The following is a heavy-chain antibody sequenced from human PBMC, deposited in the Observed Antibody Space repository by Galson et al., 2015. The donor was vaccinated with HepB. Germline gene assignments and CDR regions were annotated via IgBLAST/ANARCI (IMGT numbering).Heavy chain of an antibody. J-gene: IGHJ4*02. CDR3: ARAQRVGSTGHYFDY. CDR2: MYYSGST. V-gene: IGHV4-61*01. Sequence: ETLSLTCTVSGGSVSSGSYYWSWIRQPPGKGLEWIGYMYYSGSTNYNPSLKSRVTISVDTSKNQFSLKLSSVTAGDTAVYYCARAQRVGSTGHYFDYWGRGALVTVSS. D-gene: IGHD1-26*01. CDR1: GGSVSSGSYY.